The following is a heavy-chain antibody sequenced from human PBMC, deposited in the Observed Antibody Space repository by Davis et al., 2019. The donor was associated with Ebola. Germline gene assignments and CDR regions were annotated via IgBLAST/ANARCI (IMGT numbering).Heavy chain of an antibody. J-gene: IGHJ4*02. CDR2: IYSDDNT. CDR1: DFSVSDNF. D-gene: IGHD3-10*01. CDR3: ASTRSSFGYPFEF. V-gene: IGHV3-53*04. Sequence: GESLKISCAASDFSVSDNFIYWVRLAPGRGLEWVSIIYSDDNTKYSDSVKGRFTISRYNSKNTVFLQMNSLRPDDAAVYYCASTRSSFGYPFEFWGQGTLVTVSS.